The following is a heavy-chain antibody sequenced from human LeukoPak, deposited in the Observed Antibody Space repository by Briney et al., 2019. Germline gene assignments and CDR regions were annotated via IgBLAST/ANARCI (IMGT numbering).Heavy chain of an antibody. Sequence: SETLSLTCTVSGGSISTSSYYWAWIRQPPGKGLEYIGSYSGSTYNNPSLKSRVTISVDTSKKQFSLKLSSVTAADTAVYFCARSSYGAGSKPYWVDYWGQGTLVTVSS. CDR1: GGSISTSSYY. CDR2: YSGST. J-gene: IGHJ4*02. CDR3: ARSSYGAGSKPYWVDY. D-gene: IGHD3-10*01. V-gene: IGHV4-39*01.